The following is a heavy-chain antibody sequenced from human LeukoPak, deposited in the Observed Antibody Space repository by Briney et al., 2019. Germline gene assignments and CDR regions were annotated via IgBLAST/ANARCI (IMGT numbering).Heavy chain of an antibody. CDR3: ARAVPAAMGNWFDP. V-gene: IGHV3-7*04. J-gene: IGHJ5*02. D-gene: IGHD2-2*01. CDR1: GFSFSTSW. CDR2: IKEDGSEK. Sequence: GGSLRLSCVASGFSFSTSWMSWVRQAPGKGPEWVANIKEDGSEKSYVDSVKGRFTISRDNAKNSLYLQMNSLRAEDTAVYYCARAVPAAMGNWFDPWGQGTLVTVSS.